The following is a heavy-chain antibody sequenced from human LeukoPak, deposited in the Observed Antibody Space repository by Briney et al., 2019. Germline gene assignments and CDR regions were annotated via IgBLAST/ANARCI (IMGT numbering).Heavy chain of an antibody. V-gene: IGHV3-7*01. CDR1: GFTFSESW. CDR3: ATYINWVAGDV. D-gene: IGHD1-1*01. J-gene: IGHJ6*02. CDR2: INHEGGGI. Sequence: GSLRLSCAASGFTFSESWMTWVRQVPGQGLEWVAHINHEGGGIQYVDSVKGRFTISRDNAKGSVYLQMNSLRAEDTAIYHCATYINWVAGDVWGQGTTVIVSS.